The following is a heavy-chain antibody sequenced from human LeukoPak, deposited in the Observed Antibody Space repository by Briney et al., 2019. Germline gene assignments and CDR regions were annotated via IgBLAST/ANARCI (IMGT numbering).Heavy chain of an antibody. CDR2: INPNSGAA. V-gene: IGHV1-2*02. D-gene: IGHD3-3*01. Sequence: ASVKVSCKASGYTFTGYYIHWVRQAPGQGLEWMGWINPNSGAAKYAQKFQGRVTMTRDTSIRSVYMELSSLTSDDTAVYYCARDDPDFPFDYWGQGTLVTVSS. J-gene: IGHJ4*02. CDR3: ARDDPDFPFDY. CDR1: GYTFTGYY.